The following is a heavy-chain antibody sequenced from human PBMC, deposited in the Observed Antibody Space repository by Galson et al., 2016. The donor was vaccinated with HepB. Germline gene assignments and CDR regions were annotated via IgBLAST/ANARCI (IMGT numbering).Heavy chain of an antibody. V-gene: IGHV4-4*02. CDR3: AREIGYSYGSNTYYYGMDV. D-gene: IGHD5-18*01. J-gene: IGHJ6*02. CDR2: IYHSETT. CDR1: GDSISTTNW. Sequence: SETLSLTCAVSGDSISTTNWWTWVRQPPGKGLEWIGEIYHSETTNYNPSLKSRVTVSLDTSKNQFSLKLYSVTAADTAMYYCAREIGYSYGSNTYYYGMDVWGQGTTVTVSS.